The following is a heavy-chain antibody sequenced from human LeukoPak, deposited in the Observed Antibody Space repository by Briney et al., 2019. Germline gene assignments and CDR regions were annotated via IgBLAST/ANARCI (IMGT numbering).Heavy chain of an antibody. J-gene: IGHJ4*02. Sequence: SETLSLTCAVYGGSFSGYYWSWIRQPPGKGLEWIGEINHSGSTNYNPSLKSRVTISVDTSKNQFSLKLSSVTAADTAVYYCARAWTIFGANNLDYWGQGTLVTVSS. V-gene: IGHV4-34*01. CDR3: ARAWTIFGANNLDY. CDR2: INHSGST. D-gene: IGHD3-3*01. CDR1: GGSFSGYY.